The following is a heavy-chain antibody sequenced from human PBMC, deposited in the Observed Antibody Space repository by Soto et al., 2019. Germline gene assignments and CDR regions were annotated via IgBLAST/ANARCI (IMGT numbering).Heavy chain of an antibody. V-gene: IGHV1-18*01. CDR2: ISAYNGNT. Sequence: QVQLVQSGAEVKKPGASVKVSCKASGYTFTSYGISWVRQAPGQGLEWMGWISAYNGNTNYAQKLQGRVTMTTDTSTSTAYMELRSLRSDDTAVYYCARDTGPVGATTYYYYYGMDVWGQGTTVTVSS. CDR1: GYTFTSYG. D-gene: IGHD1-26*01. CDR3: ARDTGPVGATTYYYYYGMDV. J-gene: IGHJ6*02.